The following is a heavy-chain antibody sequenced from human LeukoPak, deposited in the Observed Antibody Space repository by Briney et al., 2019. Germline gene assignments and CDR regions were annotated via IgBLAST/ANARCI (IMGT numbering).Heavy chain of an antibody. V-gene: IGHV3-30-3*01. J-gene: IGHJ4*02. CDR1: GFTFSSYA. D-gene: IGHD6-19*01. CDR2: ISYDGSNK. CDR3: AKGAGYSSGWYVDY. Sequence: PGGSLRLSCAASGFTFSSYAMHWVRQAPGKGLEWVAVISYDGSNKYYADSVKGRFTISRDNSKNTLYLQMNSLRAEDTAVYYCAKGAGYSSGWYVDYWGQGTLVTVSS.